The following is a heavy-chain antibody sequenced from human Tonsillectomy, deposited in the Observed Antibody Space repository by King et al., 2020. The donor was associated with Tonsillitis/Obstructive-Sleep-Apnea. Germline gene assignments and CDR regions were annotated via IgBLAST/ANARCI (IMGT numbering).Heavy chain of an antibody. J-gene: IGHJ6*03. CDR3: AKDPQSTGGDFYYYDMDV. CDR2: ISYRGGST. D-gene: IGHD3-16*01. CDR1: GFTFSSHA. V-gene: IGHV3-23*04. Sequence: VQLVESGGGLVQPGGSLRLSCAASGFTFSSHAMRWVRQAAGKGLEWVSAISYRGGSTYYADSVKGRFTISGDNSRNTVYLQMNGLRAEDTAVYYCAKDPQSTGGDFYYYDMDVWGKGTTVTVSS.